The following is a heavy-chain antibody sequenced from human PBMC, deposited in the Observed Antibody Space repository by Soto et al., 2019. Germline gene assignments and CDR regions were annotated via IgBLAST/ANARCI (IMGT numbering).Heavy chain of an antibody. CDR2: ISYDGSIQ. J-gene: IGHJ4*02. CDR1: GFTFSSYG. V-gene: IGHV3-30*18. CDR3: AKEIRGYSSSWSFDY. Sequence: QVQLVESGGGVVQPGRSLRLSCAASGFTFSSYGMHWVRQAPGEGLEWVVVISYDGSIQYYTDSAKGRFTISRDNSKSTLYLQMNSLRAEDTAVYYCAKEIRGYSSSWSFDYWGQGTLVTVSS. D-gene: IGHD6-13*01.